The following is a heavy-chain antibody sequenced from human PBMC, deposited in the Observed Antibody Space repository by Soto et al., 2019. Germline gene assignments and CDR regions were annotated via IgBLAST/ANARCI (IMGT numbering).Heavy chain of an antibody. Sequence: PSETLSLTCAVYGGSFSGYYWSWIRQPPGKGLEWIGEINHSGSTNYNPSLKRRVTISVDTSKNQFSLKLSSVTAADTAVYYCARGDPLSEYCSGGSCYAGGNWFDPWGKGTLVTVSS. D-gene: IGHD2-15*01. J-gene: IGHJ5*02. CDR1: GGSFSGYY. CDR3: ARGDPLSEYCSGGSCYAGGNWFDP. V-gene: IGHV4-34*01. CDR2: INHSGST.